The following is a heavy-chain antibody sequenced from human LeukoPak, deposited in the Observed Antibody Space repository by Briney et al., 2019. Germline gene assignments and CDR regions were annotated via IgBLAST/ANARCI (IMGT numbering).Heavy chain of an antibody. CDR3: AREPQGDSSGYDAFDI. CDR1: GFTFDNAW. D-gene: IGHD3-22*01. V-gene: IGHV3-15*01. J-gene: IGHJ3*02. Sequence: GGSLRLSCAASGFTFDNAWMNWVRQAPGKGLEWVGRIKSKTDGGTTDYAAPVKGRFTISRDDSKNTLFLQMNSLRAEDTAVYYCAREPQGDSSGYDAFDIWGQGTMVTVSS. CDR2: IKSKTDGGTT.